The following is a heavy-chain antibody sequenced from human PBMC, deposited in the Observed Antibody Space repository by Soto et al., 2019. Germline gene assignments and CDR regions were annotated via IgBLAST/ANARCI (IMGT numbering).Heavy chain of an antibody. CDR3: ARERSSSKRFAP. D-gene: IGHD3-16*02. Sequence: QVQLVQSGAEVKKPGASVKVSCKASGYTFTSYDINWVRQATGQGLEWMGWMNPNSGNTGYAQKFQGRVTMTTNTSRSTAYMELSSLRSEDTAVYYCARERSSSKRFAPWGQGTLVTVSS. J-gene: IGHJ5*02. V-gene: IGHV1-8*01. CDR2: MNPNSGNT. CDR1: GYTFTSYD.